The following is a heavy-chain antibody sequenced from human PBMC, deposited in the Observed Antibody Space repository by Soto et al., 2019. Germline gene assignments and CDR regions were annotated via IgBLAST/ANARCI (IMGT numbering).Heavy chain of an antibody. J-gene: IGHJ4*02. V-gene: IGHV4-34*01. D-gene: IGHD2-8*02. CDR2: INHSGST. Sequence: QVQLQQWGAGLLKPSETLSLTCAVYGGSFSGYYWTWIRQPPGTGLEWIGEINHSGSTNYNPSLKRRATISVATSKNQFSLKLTSVTAADTAVYSCARDKITGLFAYWGQGTLVTVSS. CDR1: GGSFSGYY. CDR3: ARDKITGLFAY.